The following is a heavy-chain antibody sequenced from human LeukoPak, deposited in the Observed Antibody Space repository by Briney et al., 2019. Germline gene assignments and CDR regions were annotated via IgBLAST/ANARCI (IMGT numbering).Heavy chain of an antibody. CDR3: ATQGYNNQTMDV. CDR1: CDSIRTTRY. CDR2: VYFSGST. V-gene: IGHV4-39*01. Sequence: SETLSLTCTVSCDSIRTTRYWGWIRQPPGKGLEWTGAVYFSGSTYYNPSLKSRVIISVDTSKNQFCLKLTSVTAADTAVYYCATQGYNNQTMDVWGQGTTVTVSS. D-gene: IGHD5-24*01. J-gene: IGHJ6*02.